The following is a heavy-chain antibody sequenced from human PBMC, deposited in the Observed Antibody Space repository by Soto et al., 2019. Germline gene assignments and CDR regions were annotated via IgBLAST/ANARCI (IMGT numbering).Heavy chain of an antibody. CDR1: GYTFTSYG. V-gene: IGHV1-18*04. CDR3: AREIVVASSRSDAIDI. D-gene: IGHD1-26*01. J-gene: IGHJ3*02. CDR2: ISAYNGNT. Sequence: ASVKVSCKASGYTFTSYGISWVRQAPGQGLEWMGWISAYNGNTNYAQKLQVRVTMTADTSTITAHMELRSLRSDDTAVYYCAREIVVASSRSDAIDIWGQGTVVTVS.